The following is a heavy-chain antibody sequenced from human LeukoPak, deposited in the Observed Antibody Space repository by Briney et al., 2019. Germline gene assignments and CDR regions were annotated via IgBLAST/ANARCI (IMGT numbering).Heavy chain of an antibody. Sequence: PSETLSLTCIVSGGSISNYYWGWIRQPAGKGLEWVSGISGSGDSTYYADSVKGRFTISRDNSKNTLYLQMNSLRAEDTAVYYCARRSGIAVAGAFDYWGQGTLVTVSS. CDR3: ARRSGIAVAGAFDY. CDR1: GGSISNYY. V-gene: IGHV3-23*01. D-gene: IGHD6-19*01. CDR2: ISGSGDST. J-gene: IGHJ4*02.